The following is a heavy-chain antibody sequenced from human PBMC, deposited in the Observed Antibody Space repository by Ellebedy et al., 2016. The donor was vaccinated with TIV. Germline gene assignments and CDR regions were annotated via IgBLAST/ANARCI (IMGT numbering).Heavy chain of an antibody. CDR2: IKEDGSEK. J-gene: IGHJ4*02. CDR1: GFTFSSYW. CDR3: AYEEGSSGY. D-gene: IGHD3-22*01. V-gene: IGHV3-7*01. Sequence: GGSLRLXXAASGFTFSSYWMSWVRQAPGKGLVWVANIKEDGSEKYYVDSVKGRFTISRDNAKNSLYLQMNSLRAEDTAVYYCAYEEGSSGYWGQGTLVTVSS.